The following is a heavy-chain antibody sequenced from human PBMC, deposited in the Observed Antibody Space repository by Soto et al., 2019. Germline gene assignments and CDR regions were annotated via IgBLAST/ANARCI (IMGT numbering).Heavy chain of an antibody. CDR2: IWYDGSNK. Sequence: GGSLRLSCAASGFTFSSYGMHWVRQAPGKGLEWVAVIWYDGSNKYYADSVKGRFTISRDNSKNTLYLQMNSLRAEDTAVYYCARGLTGGGSSWYFYWGQGTLVTVSS. CDR3: ARGLTGGGSSWYFY. CDR1: GFTFSSYG. V-gene: IGHV3-33*01. J-gene: IGHJ4*02. D-gene: IGHD6-13*01.